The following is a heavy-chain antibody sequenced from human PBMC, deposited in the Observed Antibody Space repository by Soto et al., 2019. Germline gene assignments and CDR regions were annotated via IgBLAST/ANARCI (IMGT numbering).Heavy chain of an antibody. Sequence: EVQLLESGGGLVQPGGSLRLSCAVSGFTFSSYAMSWVRQAPGKGLEWVSAISGSGGSTYYADSVKGRFTISRDNSKNTLYLQMNSLRAEDTAVYYCAKRKAKALPRARYYFDYWGQGTLVTVSS. CDR1: GFTFSSYA. CDR2: ISGSGGST. J-gene: IGHJ4*02. CDR3: AKRKAKALPRARYYFDY. V-gene: IGHV3-23*01. D-gene: IGHD1-1*01.